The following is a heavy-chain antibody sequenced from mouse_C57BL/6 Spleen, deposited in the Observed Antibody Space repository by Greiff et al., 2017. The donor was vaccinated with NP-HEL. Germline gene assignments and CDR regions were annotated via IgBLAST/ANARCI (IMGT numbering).Heavy chain of an antibody. CDR3: ARSGLRYPFDY. J-gene: IGHJ2*01. CDR2: IYPGDGDT. Sequence: LQESGAELVKPGASVKISCKASGYAFSSYWMNWVKQRPGTGLEWIGQIYPGDGDTNYNGKFKGKATLTADKSSSTAYMQLSSLTSEDSAVYFCARSGLRYPFDYWGQGTTLTVSS. CDR1: GYAFSSYW. V-gene: IGHV1-80*01. D-gene: IGHD1-1*01.